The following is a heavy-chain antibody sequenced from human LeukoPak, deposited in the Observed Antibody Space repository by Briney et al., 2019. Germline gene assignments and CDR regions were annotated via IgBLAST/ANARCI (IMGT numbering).Heavy chain of an antibody. CDR1: GGSISSGSYY. CDR3: ASERYSSSWYDRHWFDP. J-gene: IGHJ5*02. D-gene: IGHD6-13*01. V-gene: IGHV4-61*02. CDR2: IYTSGST. Sequence: PSETLSLTCTVSGGSISSGSYYWSWIRQPAGKGLEWIGRIYTSGSTNYNPSLKSRVTISVDTSKNQFSLKLSSVTAADTAVYYCASERYSSSWYDRHWFDPWGQGTLVTVSS.